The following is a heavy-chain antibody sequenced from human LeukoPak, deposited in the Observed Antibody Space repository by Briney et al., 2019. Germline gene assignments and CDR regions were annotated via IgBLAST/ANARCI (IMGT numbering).Heavy chain of an antibody. CDR1: GGSISSYY. Sequence: PSETLSLTCTVSGGSISSYYWSWIRQPPGKGLEWIGYIYHSGSTNYNPSLKSRVTISVDTSKNQFSLKLSSVTAADTAVYYCARVYGSSWPSNWFDPWGQGTLVTVSS. CDR2: IYHSGST. CDR3: ARVYGSSWPSNWFDP. D-gene: IGHD6-13*01. V-gene: IGHV4-59*01. J-gene: IGHJ5*02.